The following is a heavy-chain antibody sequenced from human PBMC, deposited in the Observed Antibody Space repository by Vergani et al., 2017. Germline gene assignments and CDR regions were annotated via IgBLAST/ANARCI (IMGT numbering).Heavy chain of an antibody. CDR3: ARAGSTSRFDYFDY. CDR2: ISGSGGST. J-gene: IGHJ4*02. Sequence: EMQLLESGGGLVQPGGSLRLSCAASGFTFSSYAMGWVRQAPGKGLEWISVISGSGGSTKYADSVKGRFTISRDNSKNSLYLQMNSLRAEDTAFYHCARAGSTSRFDYFDYWGRGTLVTVSS. CDR1: GFTFSSYA. V-gene: IGHV3-23*01. D-gene: IGHD6-13*01.